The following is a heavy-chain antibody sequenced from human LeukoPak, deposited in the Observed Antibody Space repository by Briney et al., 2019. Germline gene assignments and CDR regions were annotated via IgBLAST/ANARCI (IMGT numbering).Heavy chain of an antibody. V-gene: IGHV6-1*01. D-gene: IGHD2-2*01. J-gene: IGHJ5*02. CDR3: ARRLTQYDCFDP. CDR2: TYYRSTWYN. CDR1: GDSVTSNSAA. Sequence: SQTLSLTCAISGDSVTSNSAAWNWIRQSPSRGLEWLGRTYYRSTWYNDYAVSVRGRITVNPDTSKNQFSLHLNSVTPEDTAVYYCARRLTQYDCFDPWGQGILVTVSS.